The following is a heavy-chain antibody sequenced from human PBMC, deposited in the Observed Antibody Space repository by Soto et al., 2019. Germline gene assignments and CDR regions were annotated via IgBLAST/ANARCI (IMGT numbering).Heavy chain of an antibody. CDR3: AGLYPYESSGYHLDY. D-gene: IGHD3-22*01. J-gene: IGHJ4*02. CDR2: IYYSGST. V-gene: IGHV4-59*08. Sequence: PSETLSLTCTVSGGSISSYYWSWIRQPPGKGLEWIGYIYYSGSTNYNPYHKSRVTITVDTSKNQISLKLSYVTAADTSVFYCAGLYPYESSGYHLDYWSQGTLVTVSS. CDR1: GGSISSYY.